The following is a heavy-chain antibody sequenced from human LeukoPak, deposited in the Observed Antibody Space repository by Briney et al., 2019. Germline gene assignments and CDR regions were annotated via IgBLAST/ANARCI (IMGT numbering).Heavy chain of an antibody. CDR2: ISSNGGST. CDR1: GFTFSSYA. Sequence: GGSLRLSCAASGFTFSSYAMHWVRQAPGKGLEYVSAISSNGGSTYYANSVKGRFTISRDNSKNTLYLQMGSLRAEDMAVYYCARGSSSFYYYYYMDVWGKGTTVTVSS. D-gene: IGHD6-13*01. V-gene: IGHV3-64*01. CDR3: ARGSSSFYYYYYMDV. J-gene: IGHJ6*03.